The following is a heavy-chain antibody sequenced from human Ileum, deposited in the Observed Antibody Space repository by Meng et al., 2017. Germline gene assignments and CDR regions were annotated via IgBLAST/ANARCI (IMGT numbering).Heavy chain of an antibody. J-gene: IGHJ3*02. CDR2: IWYDGSNK. D-gene: IGHD3-22*01. V-gene: IGHV3-33*01. Sequence: GESLKISCAASGFTFSSYGMHWVRQAPGKGLEWVAVIWYDGSNKYYADSVKGRFTISRDNSKNTLYLQMNSLRAEDTAVYYCARDYYYDSSGYYVRKNDAFDIWGQGTMVTGSS. CDR3: ARDYYYDSSGYYVRKNDAFDI. CDR1: GFTFSSYG.